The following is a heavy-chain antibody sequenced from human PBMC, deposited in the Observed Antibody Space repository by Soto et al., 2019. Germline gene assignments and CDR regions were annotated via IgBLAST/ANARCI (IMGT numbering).Heavy chain of an antibody. Sequence: SETLSLTCTVSGGSVSSGSYYWSWIRQPPGKGLEWIGYIYYSGSANYNPSLKSRVTISVDTSKNQFSLKLSSVTAADTAVYYCAREGNMMAGGRSYYYYGMDVWGQGTTVTVSS. CDR3: AREGNMMAGGRSYYYYGMDV. J-gene: IGHJ6*02. D-gene: IGHD3-16*01. CDR2: IYYSGSA. CDR1: GGSVSSGSYY. V-gene: IGHV4-61*01.